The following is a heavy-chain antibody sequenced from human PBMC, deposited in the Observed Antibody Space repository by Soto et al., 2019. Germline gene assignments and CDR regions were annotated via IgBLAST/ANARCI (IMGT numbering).Heavy chain of an antibody. Sequence: LRLSCAASGFSFNTYGMNWVRQAPGRGLEWVALIWYHGAYEYYADSVKGRFTISRDNSRNTLYLQMNSLKAEDTAVYYCARTRRGETAIITDGLDLWGQGTQVTVSS. CDR3: ARTRRGETAIITDGLDL. D-gene: IGHD5-18*01. V-gene: IGHV3-33*01. J-gene: IGHJ5*02. CDR1: GFSFNTYG. CDR2: IWYHGAYE.